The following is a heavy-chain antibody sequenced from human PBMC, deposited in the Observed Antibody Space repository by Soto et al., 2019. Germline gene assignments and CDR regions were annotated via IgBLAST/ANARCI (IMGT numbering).Heavy chain of an antibody. V-gene: IGHV1-8*01. CDR3: ARVPNYDSSGYYYGSGAFDI. CDR1: GYTFTSYD. Sequence: QVQLVQSGAEVKKPGASVKVSCKASGYTFTSYDINWVRQATGQGLEWMGWMNPNSGNTGYAQKFQGRVTMTRNTSISTAYMELSSLRSEDTAVYYCARVPNYDSSGYYYGSGAFDIWGQGTMVTVS. J-gene: IGHJ3*02. CDR2: MNPNSGNT. D-gene: IGHD3-22*01.